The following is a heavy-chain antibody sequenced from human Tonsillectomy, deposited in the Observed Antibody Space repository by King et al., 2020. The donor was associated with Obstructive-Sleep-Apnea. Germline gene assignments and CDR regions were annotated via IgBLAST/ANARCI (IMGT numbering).Heavy chain of an antibody. CDR3: ARDSGIVVVTHYYYYGMDV. J-gene: IGHJ6*02. CDR2: ISSSSSTI. V-gene: IGHV3-48*04. Sequence: QLVQSGGGLVQPGGSLRLSCAASGFTFSSYSMNWVRQAPGKGLEWVSYISSSSSTIYYADSVKGRFTISRDNAKNSLYLQMNSLRAEDTAVYYCARDSGIVVVTHYYYYGMDVWGQGTTVTVSS. CDR1: GFTFSSYS. D-gene: IGHD2-2*01.